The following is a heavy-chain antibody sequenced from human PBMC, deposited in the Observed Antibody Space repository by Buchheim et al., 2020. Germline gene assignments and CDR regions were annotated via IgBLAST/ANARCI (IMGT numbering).Heavy chain of an antibody. CDR2: INHSGSS. CDR1: GGSFSGFY. Sequence: QVQLQQWGAGLLKPSETLSLTCAVYGGSFSGFYWSWIRQPPGKGLEWIGEINHSGSSNYNPSLKSRVTISVDTSKNQLSLKLSSVTAADTAVYYCARGHEGSITIFGVVIIHWSDPWGQGTL. CDR3: ARGHEGSITIFGVVIIHWSDP. J-gene: IGHJ5*02. D-gene: IGHD3-3*01. V-gene: IGHV4-34*01.